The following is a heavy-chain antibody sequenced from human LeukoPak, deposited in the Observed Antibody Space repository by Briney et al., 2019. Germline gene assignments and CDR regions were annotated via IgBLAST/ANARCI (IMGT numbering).Heavy chain of an antibody. Sequence: GGSLRLSCAASGFTFSSYSMNWVRQAPGKGLEWISHISSSSSTIYYADSVKGRFTISRDDAKNTLYLQMNSLGGEDTAIYYCTGGGTGWYSDYWGQGTLVTVSS. J-gene: IGHJ4*02. CDR2: ISSSSSTI. CDR3: TGGGTGWYSDY. CDR1: GFTFSSYS. V-gene: IGHV3-48*04. D-gene: IGHD6-19*01.